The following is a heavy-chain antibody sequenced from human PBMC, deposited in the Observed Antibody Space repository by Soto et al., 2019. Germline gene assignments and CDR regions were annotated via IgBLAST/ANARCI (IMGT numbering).Heavy chain of an antibody. Sequence: SETLSLTCTVSGGSISSRDYYWSWIRQPPGKGLEWIGYIYYSGSTYYNPSLKSRVTISVDTSKNQFSLKLSSVTAADTAVYYCARERRITIFGVALNWFDPWGQGTLVTVSS. CDR2: IYYSGST. CDR3: ARERRITIFGVALNWFDP. D-gene: IGHD3-3*01. V-gene: IGHV4-30-4*01. J-gene: IGHJ5*02. CDR1: GGSISSRDYY.